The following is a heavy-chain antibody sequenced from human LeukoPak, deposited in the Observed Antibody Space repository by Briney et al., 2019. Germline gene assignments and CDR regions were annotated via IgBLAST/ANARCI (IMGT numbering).Heavy chain of an antibody. V-gene: IGHV2-5*01. CDR3: AHSFRRDGYYSMYDFDY. Sequence: SGPTLVNPTQTLTLTCTFSGFSLSTSGVGVGWIRQPPGKSLEGLALHYSNDDKRYSPSLKTRLSITKDTSKNQVVLTMTNMDPVDTATYYWAHSFRRDGYYSMYDFDYWGQGTLVSVSS. J-gene: IGHJ4*02. CDR1: GFSLSTSGVG. CDR2: HYSNDDK. D-gene: IGHD5-24*01.